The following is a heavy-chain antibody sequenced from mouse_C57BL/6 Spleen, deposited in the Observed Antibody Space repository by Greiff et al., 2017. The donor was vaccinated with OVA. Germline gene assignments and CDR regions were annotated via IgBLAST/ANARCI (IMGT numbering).Heavy chain of an antibody. CDR2: IDPSDSYT. CDR3: ASGYYGSSFAY. CDR1: GYTFTSYW. J-gene: IGHJ3*01. V-gene: IGHV1-59*01. D-gene: IGHD2-1*01. Sequence: VQLQQPGAELVRPGTSVKLSCKASGYTFTSYWMHWVKQRPGQGLEWIGVIDPSDSYTNYNQKFKGKATLTVDTSSSTAYMQLSSLSSEDSAVYYCASGYYGSSFAYWGKGTLVTVSA.